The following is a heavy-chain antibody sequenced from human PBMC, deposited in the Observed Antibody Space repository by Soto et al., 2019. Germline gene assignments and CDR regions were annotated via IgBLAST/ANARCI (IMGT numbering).Heavy chain of an antibody. CDR1: GFTFNNYG. CDR2: ISHDGSNK. Sequence: QVQLVESGGGVVQPGRSLRLSCAASGFTFNNYGMHWVRQAPGKGLEWVALISHDGSNKYYADSVKGRFTISRDNSKNTLYLQMNSLRDEETAVYYCAKDLPAWLQSPASSRYWGQGTLVTVSS. CDR3: AKDLPAWLQSPASSRY. V-gene: IGHV3-30*18. D-gene: IGHD5-18*01. J-gene: IGHJ4*02.